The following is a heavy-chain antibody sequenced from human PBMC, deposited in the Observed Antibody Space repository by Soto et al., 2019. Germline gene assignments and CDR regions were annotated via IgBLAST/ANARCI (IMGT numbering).Heavy chain of an antibody. D-gene: IGHD2-2*01. Sequence: ETLSLTCSVSVASISSRDYYWGRIRQTPGKGLEWIGNIDYNGVTYYNPSLKSRVTVSKDTSKNQFSLKVASGTAADTAIYDRGRVMIGTSRHTDSDYWGQGTQVTVSS. CDR3: GRVMIGTSRHTDSDY. CDR1: VASISSRDYY. CDR2: IDYNGVT. V-gene: IGHV4-39*01. J-gene: IGHJ4*02.